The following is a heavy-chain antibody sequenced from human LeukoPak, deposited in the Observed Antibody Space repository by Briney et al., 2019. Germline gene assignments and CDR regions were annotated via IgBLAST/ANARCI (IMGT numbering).Heavy chain of an antibody. Sequence: SVKVSCKASGGTFSSYAISWVRQAPGQGLEWMGRIIPILGIANYAQKFQGRVTITADKSTSTAYMELSSLRSEDTAVYYCAKHYGSGSYSAVDYWGQGTLVTVSS. J-gene: IGHJ4*02. V-gene: IGHV1-69*04. D-gene: IGHD3-10*01. CDR3: AKHYGSGSYSAVDY. CDR1: GGTFSSYA. CDR2: IIPILGIA.